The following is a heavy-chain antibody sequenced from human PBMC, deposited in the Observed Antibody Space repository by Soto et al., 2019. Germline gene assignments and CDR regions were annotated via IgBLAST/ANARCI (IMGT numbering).Heavy chain of an antibody. CDR1: GGSISSYY. CDR2: NYYSGST. J-gene: IGHJ6*03. D-gene: IGHD4-17*01. V-gene: IGHV4-59*01. CDR3: ARVDDYGVGGYYYYYYMDV. Sequence: SETLSLTCTVSGGSISSYYWSWIRQPPGKGLEWIGYNYYSGSTNYNPSLKSRVTISVDTSKNQFSLKLSSVTAADTAVYYCARVDDYGVGGYYYYYYMDVWGKGTTVTVSS.